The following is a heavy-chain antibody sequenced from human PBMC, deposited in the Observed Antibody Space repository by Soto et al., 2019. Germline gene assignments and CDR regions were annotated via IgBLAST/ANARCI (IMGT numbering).Heavy chain of an antibody. V-gene: IGHV4-34*01. CDR2: INHSGST. D-gene: IGHD2-2*01. CDR1: GGSFSGYY. CDR3: ARLIGYCSSTSCNNWFDP. J-gene: IGHJ5*02. Sequence: SETLSLTCAVYGGSFSGYYWSWIRQPPGKGLEWIGEINHSGSTSYNPSLKSRVTISVDTSKNQFSLKLSSVTAADTAVYYCARLIGYCSSTSCNNWFDPWGQGTLVTVSS.